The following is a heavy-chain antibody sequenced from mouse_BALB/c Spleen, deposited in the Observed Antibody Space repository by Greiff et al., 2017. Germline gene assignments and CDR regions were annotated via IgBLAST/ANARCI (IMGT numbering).Heavy chain of an antibody. J-gene: IGHJ2*01. D-gene: IGHD1-2*01. CDR1: GYTFTSYD. CDR2: IYPGDGST. CDR3: AKSEGIHYDFDY. Sequence: VQLQQSGPELVKPGALVKLSCKASGYTFTSYDINWVKQRPGQGLEWIGLIYPGDGSTKYNEKFKGKATLTADKSSSTAYMQLSSLTSEDSAVYFGAKSEGIHYDFDYWGQGTTVTVSS. V-gene: IGHV1S56*01.